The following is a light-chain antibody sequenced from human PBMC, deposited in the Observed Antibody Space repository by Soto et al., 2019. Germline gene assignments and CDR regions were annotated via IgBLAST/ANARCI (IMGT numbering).Light chain of an antibody. CDR1: SSSIGAGYD. J-gene: IGLJ1*01. CDR2: GNS. Sequence: QSVLTQPPSVSGAPGQRVTIYCTGSSSSIGAGYDVHWYQQLPGTAPKLLIYGNSNRPSGVPDRFSGSKSGTSASLAITGLQAEDEADYYCQSYDSSLSGYVFGTGTKVTVL. CDR3: QSYDSSLSGYV. V-gene: IGLV1-40*01.